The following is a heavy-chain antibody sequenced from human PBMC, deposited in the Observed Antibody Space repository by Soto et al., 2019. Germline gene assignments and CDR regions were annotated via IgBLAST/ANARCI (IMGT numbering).Heavy chain of an antibody. CDR2: MSYDGNSK. CDR1: GLTFSGYG. J-gene: IGHJ6*02. D-gene: IGHD1-1*01. CDR3: AKGGRGTYYYYYGMDV. Sequence: GGSLRLSCAASGLTFSGYGMHWVRQAAGKGQEWVEVMSYDGNSKYYADSVKDRFPISRDNSKNTLYLQLNSLSTEDTAVYYCAKGGRGTYYYYYGMDVWGQGTTVTVSS. V-gene: IGHV3-30*18.